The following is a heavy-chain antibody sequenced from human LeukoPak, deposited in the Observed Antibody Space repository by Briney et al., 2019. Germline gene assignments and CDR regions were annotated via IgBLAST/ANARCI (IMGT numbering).Heavy chain of an antibody. V-gene: IGHV1-46*01. CDR1: GYTFTSYH. Sequence: ASVEVSCKASGYTFTSYHMHWVRQAPGQGLEWMGLINLSGGSTTYAQRFQGRVTLTRGTSTSTVYMELSSLRSEDTAVYYCARDYVDDIPMIKDYWGQGTLVTVSS. CDR2: INLSGGST. D-gene: IGHD2-8*01. J-gene: IGHJ4*02. CDR3: ARDYVDDIPMIKDY.